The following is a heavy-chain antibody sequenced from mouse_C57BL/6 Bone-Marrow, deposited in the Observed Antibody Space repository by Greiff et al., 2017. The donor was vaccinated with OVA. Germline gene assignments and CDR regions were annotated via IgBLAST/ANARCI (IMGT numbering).Heavy chain of an antibody. J-gene: IGHJ4*01. V-gene: IGHV1-76*01. CDR2: IYPGSGNT. Sequence: VKLMESGAELVRPGASVKLSCKASGYTFTDYYINWVKQRPGPGLEWIARIYPGSGNTYYNEKFKGKATLTADKSSSTAYMQLSSLPSEDSAVYVGARGNYDGYYVDAMDYWGRGTAVTVSS. D-gene: IGHD2-3*01. CDR3: ARGNYDGYYVDAMDY. CDR1: GYTFTDYY.